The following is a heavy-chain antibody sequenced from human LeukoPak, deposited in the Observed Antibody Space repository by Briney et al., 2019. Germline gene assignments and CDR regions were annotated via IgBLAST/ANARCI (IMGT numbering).Heavy chain of an antibody. V-gene: IGHV3-48*04. J-gene: IGHJ6*02. Sequence: GGSLRLSCAASGFTFSSYSMNWVRQAPGTGRERGSYISSSSSTIYYADSVKGRFTISRDNAKNSLYLQMNSLRAEDTAVYYCARIGFGEFDGMDVWGQGTTVTVSS. CDR2: ISSSSSTI. D-gene: IGHD3-10*01. CDR3: ARIGFGEFDGMDV. CDR1: GFTFSSYS.